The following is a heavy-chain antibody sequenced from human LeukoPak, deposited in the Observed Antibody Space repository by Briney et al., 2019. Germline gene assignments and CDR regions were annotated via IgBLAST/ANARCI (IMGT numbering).Heavy chain of an antibody. J-gene: IGHJ4*02. Sequence: AGGSLRLSCAASGFTFSNYAMSWVCQAPGKGLELVSIISRGGTTTYNADSAKGRFTISKDNPKHTMFLQTNSLRADDTAVYYCPRQSYASAWNPFDYWGQGILVTVSS. D-gene: IGHD6-19*01. CDR1: GFTFSNYA. CDR2: ISRGGTTT. V-gene: IGHV3-23*01. CDR3: PRQSYASAWNPFDY.